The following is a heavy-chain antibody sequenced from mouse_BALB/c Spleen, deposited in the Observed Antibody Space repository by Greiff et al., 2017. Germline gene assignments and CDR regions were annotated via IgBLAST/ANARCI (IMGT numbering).Heavy chain of an antibody. V-gene: IGHV14-3*02. CDR1: GFNIKDTY. J-gene: IGHJ4*01. Sequence: EVKLQESGAELVKPGASVKLSCTASGFNIKDTYMHWVKQRPEQGLEWIGRIDPANGNTKYDPKFQGKATITADTSSNTAYLQLSSLTSEDTAVYYCARITDYAYAMDYWGQGTSVTVSS. D-gene: IGHD2-4*01. CDR2: IDPANGNT. CDR3: ARITDYAYAMDY.